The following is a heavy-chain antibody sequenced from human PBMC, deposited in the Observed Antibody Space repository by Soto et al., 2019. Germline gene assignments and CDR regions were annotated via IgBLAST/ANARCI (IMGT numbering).Heavy chain of an antibody. Sequence: SETLSLTCAVYGGSFSGYYWSWIRQPPGKGLEWIGEINHSGSTNYNPSLKSRVTISVDTSKNQFSLKLSSVTAADTAVYYCARGSIVVVPAARRIHNWFDPWGQGTLVTV. CDR1: GGSFSGYY. D-gene: IGHD2-2*01. V-gene: IGHV4-34*01. CDR3: ARGSIVVVPAARRIHNWFDP. CDR2: INHSGST. J-gene: IGHJ5*02.